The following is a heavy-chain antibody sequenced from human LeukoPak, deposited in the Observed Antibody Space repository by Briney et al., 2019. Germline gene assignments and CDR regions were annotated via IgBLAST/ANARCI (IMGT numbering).Heavy chain of an antibody. CDR3: AKDRSSVVGPTNFDF. J-gene: IGHJ4*02. V-gene: IGHV3-23*01. CDR2: ISGSSGRT. D-gene: IGHD1-26*01. CDR1: GFSFSNYA. Sequence: PGGSLRLSCTASGFSFSNYAMNWVRQAPGKGLEWVSAISGSSGRTYYSDSVKGRFTISRDNSKNTLYLQMNSLRAEDTAVYYCAKDRSSVVGPTNFDFWGQGSQVTVSS.